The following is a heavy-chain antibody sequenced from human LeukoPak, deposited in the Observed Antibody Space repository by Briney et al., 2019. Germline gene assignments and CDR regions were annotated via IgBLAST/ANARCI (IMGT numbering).Heavy chain of an antibody. CDR3: ARHEYSGSYYGLTWFDP. D-gene: IGHD1-26*01. CDR1: GGSINSSGYY. J-gene: IGHJ5*02. V-gene: IGHV4-39*01. Sequence: KPSETLSLTCTVSGGSINSSGYYWRWIRQPPGKGLEWIASIYYSGSTYYNPSLKSRVTISVDTSKNQLSLKLSSLTAADTAVYYCARHEYSGSYYGLTWFDPWGQGTLVTVSS. CDR2: IYYSGST.